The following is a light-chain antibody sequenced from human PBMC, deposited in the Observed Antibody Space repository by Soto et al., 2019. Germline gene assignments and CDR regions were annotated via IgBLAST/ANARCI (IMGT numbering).Light chain of an antibody. J-gene: IGKJ2*01. Sequence: EIVMTQSPATLSLSPGERATLSCGASQRVGSNLAWYQQKPGQAPRLLIYGASTRTTGIPERFSGIGSGTEFTLTISSLQSEDLAVYYCQQYDNLLRTFGQGTKLEIK. CDR2: GAS. CDR1: QRVGSN. CDR3: QQYDNLLRT. V-gene: IGKV3-15*01.